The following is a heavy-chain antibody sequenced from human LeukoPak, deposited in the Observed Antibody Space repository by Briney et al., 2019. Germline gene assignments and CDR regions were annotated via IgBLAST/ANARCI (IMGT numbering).Heavy chain of an antibody. J-gene: IGHJ4*02. CDR2: INSDGCNT. V-gene: IGHV3-74*01. CDR3: VRGGSSVSFDY. D-gene: IGHD3-10*01. Sequence: GGSLRLSCAASGFTFSNYWMHWVRQTPGKGLVWVSRINSDGCNTNYADSVKGRFTVSRDNAKNTLYLQINSLRVEDTALYYCVRGGSSVSFDYWGQGTLVAVSS. CDR1: GFTFSNYW.